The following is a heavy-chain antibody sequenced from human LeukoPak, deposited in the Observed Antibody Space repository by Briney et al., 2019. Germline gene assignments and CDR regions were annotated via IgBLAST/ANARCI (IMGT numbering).Heavy chain of an antibody. CDR3: AKETFSSGWYYFDY. D-gene: IGHD6-19*01. CDR2: IWYDGSNK. CDR1: GFTFSSYG. V-gene: IGHV3-33*06. Sequence: GGSLRLSCAASGFTFSSYGMHWVRQAPGKGLEWVAVIWYDGSNKYYADSVKGRFTISRDNSKNTLYLQMSSLRAEDTAVYYCAKETFSSGWYYFDYWGQGTLVTVSS. J-gene: IGHJ4*02.